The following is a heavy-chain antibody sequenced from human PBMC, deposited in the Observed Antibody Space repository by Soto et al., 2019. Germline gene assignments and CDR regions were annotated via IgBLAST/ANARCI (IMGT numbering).Heavy chain of an antibody. CDR1: GFTFSSSW. J-gene: IGHJ4*02. Sequence: EVQLVESGGGLVQPGGSLTLSCAASGFTFSSSWMSWVRQAPGKGLEWVANIKQDETEKSYMGSVKGRFLISRDNAKNSLYLQMNSLRVEDTAVYYCARDKLTDWEQWVITSWGQGTLVTVSS. D-gene: IGHD6-19*01. CDR2: IKQDETEK. CDR3: ARDKLTDWEQWVITS. V-gene: IGHV3-7*01.